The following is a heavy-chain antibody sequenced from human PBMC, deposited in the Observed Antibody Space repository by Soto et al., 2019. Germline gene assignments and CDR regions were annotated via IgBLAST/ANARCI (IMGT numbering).Heavy chain of an antibody. J-gene: IGHJ5*02. CDR3: ATVATNSYNWVDP. CDR1: TFTFNTYW. V-gene: IGHV3-74*03. D-gene: IGHD5-12*01. Sequence: GGSLRLSCAASTFTFNTYWMHWVRQAPGKGLVWVSRINSDGTKTTYADSVKGRFTISRDNAKNTVYLQMNSPRAEDTAMYYCATVATNSYNWVDPWGQGTLVTVSS. CDR2: INSDGTKT.